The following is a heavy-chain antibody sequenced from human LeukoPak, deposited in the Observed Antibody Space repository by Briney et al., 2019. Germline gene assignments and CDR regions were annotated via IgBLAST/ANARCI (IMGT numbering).Heavy chain of an antibody. D-gene: IGHD6-19*01. CDR1: GFTFSIYS. CDR2: ISSSSSYI. V-gene: IGHV3-21*01. J-gene: IGHJ3*02. Sequence: PGGSLRLSCAASGFTFSIYSMNWVRQAPGKGLEWVSSISSSSSYIYYAYSVKGRFNISRDNAKNSLYLQMNSLRAEDTAVYYCARDHRGWPEGAFDIWGQGTMVTVSS. CDR3: ARDHRGWPEGAFDI.